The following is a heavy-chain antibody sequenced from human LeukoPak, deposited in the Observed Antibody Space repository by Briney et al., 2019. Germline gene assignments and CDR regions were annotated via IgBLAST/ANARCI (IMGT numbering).Heavy chain of an antibody. CDR1: GDSINNDNYY. D-gene: IGHD1-26*01. V-gene: IGHV4-39*02. CDR2: VYHNGHT. CDR3: ASVLQSGTYPSGSDYYFDS. Sequence: SETLSLTCYVSGDSINNDNYYWGWVRQSPGAGLEWLGSVYHNGHTIYTPSLKSRLTLSVDTSKNHFSLDLTSATAADTAVYFCASVLQSGTYPSGSDYYFDSWGRGTLVTVTS. J-gene: IGHJ4*01.